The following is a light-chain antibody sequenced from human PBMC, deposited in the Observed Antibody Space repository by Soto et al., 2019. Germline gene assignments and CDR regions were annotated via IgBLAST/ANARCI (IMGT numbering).Light chain of an antibody. CDR3: LQRADWPWT. V-gene: IGKV3-11*01. Sequence: EIVLTQAPATLSLSPGERATLSCRASQTIGNYIAWYQQKPGQAPRLIVYDVFNRATGIPARFSGSGSGADFTLTISSLEPEDFAVYYCLQRADWPWTFGQGTKVEVK. CDR2: DVF. J-gene: IGKJ1*01. CDR1: QTIGNY.